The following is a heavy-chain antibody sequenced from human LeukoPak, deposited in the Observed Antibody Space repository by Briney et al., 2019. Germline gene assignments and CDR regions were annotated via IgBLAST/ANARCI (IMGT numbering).Heavy chain of an antibody. Sequence: SVKASCKASGYIFTDYGIAWVRQAPGQGLEWMGGIIPILGTTSYAQKFQGRVTMTADEATSTAYMELSSLRSEDTAVYYCARAGAFCGGDCYRLDYWGQGTLVTVSS. CDR2: IIPILGTT. D-gene: IGHD2-21*01. J-gene: IGHJ4*02. CDR1: GYIFTDYG. V-gene: IGHV1-69*13. CDR3: ARAGAFCGGDCYRLDY.